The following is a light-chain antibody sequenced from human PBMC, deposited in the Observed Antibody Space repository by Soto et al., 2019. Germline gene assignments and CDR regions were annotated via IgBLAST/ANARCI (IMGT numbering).Light chain of an antibody. Sequence: DIQMTQSPSTLSASVGARVSISCRASQSVSSWLAWYQHKPGEAPKLLIYDASNLESGVPFRFSGSGSGTEFFLTIDSLQPEDFATYYCQQYNGYPWTFGQGTKVDIK. CDR2: DAS. CDR3: QQYNGYPWT. V-gene: IGKV1-5*01. J-gene: IGKJ1*01. CDR1: QSVSSW.